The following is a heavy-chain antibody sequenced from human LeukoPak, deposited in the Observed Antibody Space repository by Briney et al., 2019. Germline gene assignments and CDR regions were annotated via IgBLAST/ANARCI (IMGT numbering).Heavy chain of an antibody. CDR2: FYTSGNT. CDR1: GTSITPYS. V-gene: IGHV4-4*09. Sequence: SDTLSLTCSASGTSITPYSWSWIRQPPGRGLEWIGYFYTSGNTHQNPSLKGRVTTSIDASKNQFSLRLSSMTAADTAVYYCARHRAEMATITDDTFDMWGQGTMVTVSS. J-gene: IGHJ3*02. D-gene: IGHD5-24*01. CDR3: ARHRAEMATITDDTFDM.